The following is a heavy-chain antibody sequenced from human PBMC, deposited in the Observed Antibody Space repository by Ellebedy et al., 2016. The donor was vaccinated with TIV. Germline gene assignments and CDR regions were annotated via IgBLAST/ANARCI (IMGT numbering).Heavy chain of an antibody. CDR2: INQDGRTT. CDR1: GFTFSASW. CDR3: ATDKVCFTFDI. V-gene: IGHV3-7*01. Sequence: PGGSLRLSCAASGFTFSASWMTWVRQAPGQGLEWVANINQDGRTTNYVDSVKGRFPISRDNAKNSLYLQLNSLRVDDTAMYYCATDKVCFTFDIWGRGTMVTVSS. J-gene: IGHJ3*02.